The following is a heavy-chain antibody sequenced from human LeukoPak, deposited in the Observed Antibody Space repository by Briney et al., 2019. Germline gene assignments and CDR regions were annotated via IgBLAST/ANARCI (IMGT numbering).Heavy chain of an antibody. V-gene: IGHV3-11*06. J-gene: IGHJ4*02. Sequence: GSLRLSCAASGFTFSDYYMSWIRQAPGKGLEWVSYISRGSRYANYADSVRGRFTISRDNAKNSLYLQMNSLRAEDTAVYYCARALYSSGWYNDDYWGQGTLVTVSS. CDR2: ISRGSRYA. D-gene: IGHD6-19*01. CDR1: GFTFSDYY. CDR3: ARALYSSGWYNDDY.